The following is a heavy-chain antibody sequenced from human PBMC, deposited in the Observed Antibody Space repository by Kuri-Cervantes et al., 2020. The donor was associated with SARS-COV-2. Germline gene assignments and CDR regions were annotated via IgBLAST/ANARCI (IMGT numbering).Heavy chain of an antibody. Sequence: GESLKISCAASGFTFSDYYMSWIRQAPGKGLEWVSYISSSGSTMYYADSVKGRFTISRDNAKNSLYLQMNSLRAEDTAVYYCAREDYYGSGKRYYYYYMDVWGKGTTVTVSS. V-gene: IGHV3-11*04. CDR1: GFTFSDYY. J-gene: IGHJ6*03. D-gene: IGHD3-10*01. CDR3: AREDYYGSGKRYYYYYMDV. CDR2: ISSSGSTM.